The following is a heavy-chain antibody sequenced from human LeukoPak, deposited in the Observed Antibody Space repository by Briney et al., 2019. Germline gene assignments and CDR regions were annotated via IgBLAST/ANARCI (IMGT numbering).Heavy chain of an antibody. CDR2: TIPMFGSA. J-gene: IGHJ6*03. V-gene: IGHV1-69*05. D-gene: IGHD2-15*01. CDR1: RDTCDSYS. Sequence: GPSVKVSCKASRDTCDSYSISWLRQAPGQRLEWMGGTIPMFGSANYAQKFQGRVTITTDQTTTTAYMELSSLSSEDTAVYYCARVGRSRGSLPNSYYYMDVWGKGTTVTVSS. CDR3: ARVGRSRGSLPNSYYYMDV.